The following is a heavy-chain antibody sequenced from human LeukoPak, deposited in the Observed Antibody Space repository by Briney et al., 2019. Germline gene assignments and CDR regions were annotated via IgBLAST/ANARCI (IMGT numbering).Heavy chain of an antibody. V-gene: IGHV4-59*01. D-gene: IGHD3-10*01. Sequence: SETLSLTCTVSGGSINNYWSWIRQPPGKGLEWIGYIYYSGSTSYNPSLKSRVTISVDTFRNQFSLKLTSVTAADTAIYYCAKSDYYGASDYWGQGTLVTVSS. CDR2: IYYSGST. J-gene: IGHJ4*02. CDR3: AKSDYYGASDY. CDR1: GGSINNY.